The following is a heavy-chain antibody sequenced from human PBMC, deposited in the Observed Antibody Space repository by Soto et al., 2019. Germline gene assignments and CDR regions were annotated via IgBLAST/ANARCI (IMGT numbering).Heavy chain of an antibody. CDR3: ARDGSGDRHAFDI. CDR1: GFSFSSYG. V-gene: IGHV3-33*01. D-gene: IGHD3-10*01. J-gene: IGHJ3*02. CDR2: IWYDGSNK. Sequence: QVQLVESGGGVVQSGRSLRLSCAASGFSFSSYGMHWVRQAPGKGLEWVAVIWYDGSNKYYADSVKGRFTISRDNSKNTLYLLMNSLRAEDTAVYYCARDGSGDRHAFDIWGLGTMVTVSS.